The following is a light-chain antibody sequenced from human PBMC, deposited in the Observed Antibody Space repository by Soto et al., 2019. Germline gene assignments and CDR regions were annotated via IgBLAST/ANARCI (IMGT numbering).Light chain of an antibody. Sequence: EIVMTQSPATLSVSPGERATLSCRASQSVSSNLAWYQQKPGQAPRLLIYGASIRATGIPARFSGSGSGTDFTLTISRLEPEDSAVYYCQQYGSSPTRTFGQGTRVDI. CDR2: GAS. J-gene: IGKJ1*01. CDR3: QQYGSSPTRT. V-gene: IGKV3-20*01. CDR1: QSVSSN.